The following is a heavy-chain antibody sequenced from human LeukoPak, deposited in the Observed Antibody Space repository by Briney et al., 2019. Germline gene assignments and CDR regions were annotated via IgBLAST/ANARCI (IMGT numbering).Heavy chain of an antibody. CDR2: IYTSGST. CDR3: ARDADSSGWIEY. J-gene: IGHJ4*02. V-gene: IGHV4-61*02. CDR1: GGSISSGSYY. D-gene: IGHD6-19*01. Sequence: SETLSLTCTVSGGSISSGSYYWSWIRQPAGKGLEWIGRIYTSGSTNYNPSLKSRVTISVDTSKNQFSLKLSSVTAADTAVYYCARDADSSGWIEYWGQGTLVTVSS.